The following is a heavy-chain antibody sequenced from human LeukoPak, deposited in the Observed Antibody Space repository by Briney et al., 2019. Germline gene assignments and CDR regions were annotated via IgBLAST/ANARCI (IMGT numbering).Heavy chain of an antibody. V-gene: IGHV3-48*01. CDR3: ARTPVGWLLDY. CDR1: GFTFSSYS. CDR2: ISSSSSTI. J-gene: IGHJ4*02. D-gene: IGHD3-22*01. Sequence: GGSLRLSCAASGFTFSSYSMNWVRQAPGKGLEWVSYISSSSSTIYYADSVKGRFTISRDNAKNSLYLQMNSLRAEDTAVYYCARTPVGWLLDYWGQGTLVTVSS.